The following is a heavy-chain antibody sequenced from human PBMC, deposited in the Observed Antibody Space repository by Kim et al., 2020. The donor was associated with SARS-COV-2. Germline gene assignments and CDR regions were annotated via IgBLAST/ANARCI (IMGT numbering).Heavy chain of an antibody. V-gene: IGHV3-33*01. J-gene: IGHJ6*02. CDR3: ARVGTYGSGGYYYYGMDV. D-gene: IGHD3-10*01. CDR2: IWYDGSNK. CDR1: GFTFSSYG. Sequence: GGSLRLSCAASGFTFSSYGMHWVRQAPGKGLEWVAVIWYDGSNKYYADSVKGRFTISRDNSKNTLYLQMNSLRAEDTAVYYCARVGTYGSGGYYYYGMDVWGQGTTVTVSS.